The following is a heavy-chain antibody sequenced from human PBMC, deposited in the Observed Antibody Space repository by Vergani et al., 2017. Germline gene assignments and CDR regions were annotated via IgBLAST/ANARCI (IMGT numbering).Heavy chain of an antibody. D-gene: IGHD2-15*01. Sequence: QVKLQESGPGLLKPSQTLSLTCAVSGGPISSGGYSWSWIRQPPGKGPEWIGHIHTGGSTDLNPSFKSRVSISVDTSKSQFSLKLNSVTVADTAVYYCARSRPYCTSGSCPAIWGQGTLVTVSS. CDR1: GGPISSGGYS. J-gene: IGHJ4*02. V-gene: IGHV4-30-4*07. CDR3: ARSRPYCTSGSCPAI. CDR2: IHTGGST.